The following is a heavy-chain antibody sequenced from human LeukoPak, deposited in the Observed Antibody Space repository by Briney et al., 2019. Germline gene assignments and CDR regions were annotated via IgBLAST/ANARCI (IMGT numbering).Heavy chain of an antibody. V-gene: IGHV4-39*01. D-gene: IGHD3-10*01. CDR1: GGSISIGSYY. J-gene: IGHJ5*02. CDR3: ARQGYGSGSYYNAEYNWFDP. CDR2: IYYSGSA. Sequence: SETLSLTCTVSGGSISIGSYYWDWIRQPPGKGLEWIGSIYYSGSAYYNPSLQSRVTISVDTSKNQFSLKLSSVTAADTAVYYCARQGYGSGSYYNAEYNWFDPWGQGTLVTVSS.